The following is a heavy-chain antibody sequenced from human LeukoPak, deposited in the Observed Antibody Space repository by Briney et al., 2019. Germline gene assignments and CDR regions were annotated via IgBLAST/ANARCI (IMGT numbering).Heavy chain of an antibody. Sequence: GGSLTLSCAASGFTFSSYFMNWVRQAPGKGLEWVAKIHPDGSDKYYVDSVKGRFTISRDNAKSSLHLQMNSLRAEDTAVYYCARVRGDYGGISDYWGQGTLVTVSS. J-gene: IGHJ4*02. CDR3: ARVRGDYGGISDY. D-gene: IGHD4-23*01. V-gene: IGHV3-7*05. CDR1: GFTFSSYF. CDR2: IHPDGSDK.